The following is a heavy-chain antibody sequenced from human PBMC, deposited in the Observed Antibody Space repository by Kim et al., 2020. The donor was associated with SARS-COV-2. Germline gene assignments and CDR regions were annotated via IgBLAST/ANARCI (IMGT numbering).Heavy chain of an antibody. CDR1: GGSISSGSYS. Sequence: SETLSLTCTVSGGSISSGSYSWNWIRQPAGKGLEWIGRIYTSGSTNYNPSLKSRVTLSVDTSKNQFSLKLSSVTAADTAVYYCARAYGSSLWRMDVWGQGTTVTVSS. J-gene: IGHJ6*02. V-gene: IGHV4-61*02. D-gene: IGHD3-10*01. CDR3: ARAYGSSLWRMDV. CDR2: IYTSGST.